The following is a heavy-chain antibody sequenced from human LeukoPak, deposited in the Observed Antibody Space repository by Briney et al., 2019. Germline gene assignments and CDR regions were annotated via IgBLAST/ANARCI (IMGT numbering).Heavy chain of an antibody. CDR3: ARDAYGSGSPNWFDP. D-gene: IGHD3-10*01. CDR2: IYYSGST. J-gene: IGHJ5*02. CDR1: GGSISSGGYY. Sequence: SDTLSLTCTVSGGSISSGGYYWSWIRQHPGKGREWIGYIYYSGSTYYNPSLKSRVTISVDTSKNQFSLKLSSVTAADTAVYYCARDAYGSGSPNWFDPWGQGTLVTVSS. V-gene: IGHV4-31*03.